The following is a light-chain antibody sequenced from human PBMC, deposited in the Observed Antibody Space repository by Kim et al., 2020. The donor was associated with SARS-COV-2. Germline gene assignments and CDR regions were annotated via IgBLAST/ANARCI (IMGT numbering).Light chain of an antibody. CDR3: QQYNSYST. J-gene: IGKJ4*02. V-gene: IGKV1-5*03. CDR2: KAS. CDR1: QSISSW. Sequence: DIQMTQSPSTLSASVGDRVTITCRASQSISSWLAWYQQKPGKAPKLLIYKASSLESGVPSRFSGSGSGTEFTLTISSLQPDDFATYHCQQYNSYSTFGEGTKVDIK.